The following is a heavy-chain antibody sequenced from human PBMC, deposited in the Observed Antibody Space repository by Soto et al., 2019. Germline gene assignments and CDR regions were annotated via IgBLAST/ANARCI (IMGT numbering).Heavy chain of an antibody. V-gene: IGHV1-69*04. CDR2: IIPILGIA. CDR1: GYTFTRSG. CDR3: ARDRAGRPGIVVVPAAMGGDYYYGMDV. J-gene: IGHJ6*02. Sequence: SVKVSCKASGYTFTRSGISWVRQAPGQGLERMGRIIPILGIANYAQKFQGRVTITADKSTSTAYMELSSLRSEDTAVYYCARDRAGRPGIVVVPAAMGGDYYYGMDVWGQGTTVTVSS. D-gene: IGHD2-2*01.